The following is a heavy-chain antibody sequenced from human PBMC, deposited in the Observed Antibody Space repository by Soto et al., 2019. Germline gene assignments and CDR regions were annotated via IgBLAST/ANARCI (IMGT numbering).Heavy chain of an antibody. CDR1: GFTVGSNY. V-gene: IGHV3-53*01. D-gene: IGHD3-3*01. CDR2: IYSGGST. J-gene: IGHJ6*02. Sequence: GGSLRLSCAASGFTVGSNYMSWVRQAPGKGLEWVSVIYSGGSTYYADSVKGRFTISRDNSKNTLYLQMNSLRAEDTAVYYCARAGYDFWSGSPYYGMDVWGQGTTVTVSS. CDR3: ARAGYDFWSGSPYYGMDV.